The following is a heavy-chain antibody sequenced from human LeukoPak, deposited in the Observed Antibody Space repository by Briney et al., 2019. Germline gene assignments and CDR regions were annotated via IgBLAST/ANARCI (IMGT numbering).Heavy chain of an antibody. CDR1: GFTVSSNY. D-gene: IGHD3-3*01. Sequence: GGSLRLSCAASGFTVSSNYMSWVRQAPGKGLEWVSVIYSGGSTYYADSVKGRYTISRDNSKNTLYLQMNSLRAEDTAVYYCARAFAVYYFDYWGQGTLVTVSS. V-gene: IGHV3-53*01. CDR2: IYSGGST. CDR3: ARAFAVYYFDY. J-gene: IGHJ4*02.